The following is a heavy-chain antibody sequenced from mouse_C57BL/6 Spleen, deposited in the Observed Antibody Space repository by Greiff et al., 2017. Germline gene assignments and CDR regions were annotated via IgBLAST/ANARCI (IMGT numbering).Heavy chain of an antibody. CDR2: IDPSDSYT. D-gene: IGHD6-5*01. Sequence: QVQLQQPGAELVMPGASVKLSCKASGYTFTSYWMHWVKQRPGQGLEWIGEIDPSDSYTNYNQKFKGKSTLTVDKSSSTAYMQLSRLTSEDSAVYYCARRGKSYRNYFDYWGQGTTLTVSS. CDR1: GYTFTSYW. J-gene: IGHJ2*01. V-gene: IGHV1-69*01. CDR3: ARRGKSYRNYFDY.